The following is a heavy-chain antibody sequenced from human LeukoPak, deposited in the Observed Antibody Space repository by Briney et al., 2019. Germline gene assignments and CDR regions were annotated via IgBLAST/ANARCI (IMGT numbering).Heavy chain of an antibody. J-gene: IGHJ4*02. CDR2: INHSGST. Sequence: PSETLSLTCAVYGGSFSGYYWSWIRQPPGKGLEWIGEINHSGSTNYDSSLESRVTISVDTSKNQFSLKLSSVTAADTAVYYCARLGYVTRWGQGTLVTVSS. V-gene: IGHV4-34*01. CDR1: GGSFSGYY. D-gene: IGHD3-10*02. CDR3: ARLGYVTR.